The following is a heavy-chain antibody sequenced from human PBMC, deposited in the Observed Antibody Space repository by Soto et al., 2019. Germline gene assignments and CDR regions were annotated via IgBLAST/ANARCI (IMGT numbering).Heavy chain of an antibody. CDR1: GFTFSNYW. D-gene: IGHD2-21*02. Sequence: EVQLVESGGGLVQTGGSLRLSCAASGFTFSNYWMHWVRQAPGKGLVWVSRINGDGSSTSYADSVKGRFTISRDNAKNTLYLQMNSLRAEDTAVYYCARVRETSGGDYNYWGQGTLVTVSS. CDR3: ARVRETSGGDYNY. J-gene: IGHJ4*02. V-gene: IGHV3-74*01. CDR2: INGDGSST.